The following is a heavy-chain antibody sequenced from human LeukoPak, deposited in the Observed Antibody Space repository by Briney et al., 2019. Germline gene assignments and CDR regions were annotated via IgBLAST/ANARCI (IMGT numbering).Heavy chain of an antibody. CDR1: GFTFSSYG. CDR2: ISGSGGST. J-gene: IGHJ3*02. D-gene: IGHD3-10*01. Sequence: GGTLRLSCAASGFTFSSYGMSWVRQAPGKGLEWVSAISGSGGSTYYADSVKGRFTISRDNSKNTLYLQMNSLRAEDTAVYYCAKLIRARHAFDIWGQGTMVTVSS. CDR3: AKLIRARHAFDI. V-gene: IGHV3-23*01.